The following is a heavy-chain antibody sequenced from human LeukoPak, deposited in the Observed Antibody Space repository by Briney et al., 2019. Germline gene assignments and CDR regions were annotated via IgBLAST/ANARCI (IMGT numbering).Heavy chain of an antibody. V-gene: IGHV3-33*01. Sequence: PGGSLRLSCAASGFTFSSYGMHWVRQAPGRGLEWVSLICYDGSSKYYADSVKGRFTVSRDNSQNTLYLQMNSLRAEDTAVYYCARDAGLYSSTWFSDYWGQGTLVTVSS. CDR2: ICYDGSSK. D-gene: IGHD6-13*01. J-gene: IGHJ4*02. CDR3: ARDAGLYSSTWFSDY. CDR1: GFTFSSYG.